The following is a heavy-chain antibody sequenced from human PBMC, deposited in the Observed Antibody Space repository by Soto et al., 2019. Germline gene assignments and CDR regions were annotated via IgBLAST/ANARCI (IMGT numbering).Heavy chain of an antibody. CDR2: VFYNGST. Sequence: SETLSLTCTVSGGTISGHYWSWIRQPPGKGLEWIGYVFYNGSTTYNPSLKTRVTMSVDTAKNHFSLELTSVTAADTAVYYCAREWYGPWGQGILVTVSS. V-gene: IGHV4-59*11. CDR3: AREWYGP. CDR1: GGTISGHY. J-gene: IGHJ5*02.